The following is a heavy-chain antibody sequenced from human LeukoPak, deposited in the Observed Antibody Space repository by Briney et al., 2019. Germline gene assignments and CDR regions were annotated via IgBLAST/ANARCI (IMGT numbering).Heavy chain of an antibody. D-gene: IGHD2-21*01. CDR1: GYTFTSYD. Sequence: GASVKVSCKASGYTFTSYDINWVRQATGQGLEWMGWMNPNSGNTGYAQKFQGRVTMTRNTSISTAYMELSSLRSEDTAVYYCARYCGGDGYPAVDYWGQGTLVTVFS. V-gene: IGHV1-8*01. CDR3: ARYCGGDGYPAVDY. J-gene: IGHJ4*02. CDR2: MNPNSGNT.